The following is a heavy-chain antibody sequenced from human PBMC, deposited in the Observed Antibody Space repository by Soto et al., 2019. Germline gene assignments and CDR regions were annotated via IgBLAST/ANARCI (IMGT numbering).Heavy chain of an antibody. Sequence: PGGSLRLSCAASGFTFSNAWMSGVRQAPGKGLEWVGRIKSKTDGGTTDYAAPVKGRFTISRDDSKNTLYLQMNSLKTEDTAVYYSPTPLAGLDTAMVPLWYWAPGTLVTVSS. J-gene: IGHJ4*02. V-gene: IGHV3-15*01. CDR3: PTPLAGLDTAMVPLWY. CDR1: GFTFSNAW. D-gene: IGHD5-18*01. CDR2: IKSKTDGGTT.